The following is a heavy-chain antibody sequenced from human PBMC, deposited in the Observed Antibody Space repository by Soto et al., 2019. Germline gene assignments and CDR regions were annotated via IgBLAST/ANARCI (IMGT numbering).Heavy chain of an antibody. CDR3: ARGRMVLGVIYYYGMDV. Sequence: QVQLQESGPGLVKSSQTLSLTCTVSGGSISSDGNYWSWIRQHPGKGLEWIGYIYYSGSTYYNPSLKDQVTISVDTSKNQFSLKLNSVTAADTAVYYCARGRMVLGVIYYYGMDVWGQGTTVTVSS. V-gene: IGHV4-31*01. CDR1: GGSISSDGNY. CDR2: IYYSGST. D-gene: IGHD3-10*01. J-gene: IGHJ6*02.